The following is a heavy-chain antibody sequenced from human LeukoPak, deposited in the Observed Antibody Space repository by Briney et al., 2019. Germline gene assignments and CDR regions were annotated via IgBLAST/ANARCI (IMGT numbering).Heavy chain of an antibody. V-gene: IGHV3-13*04. CDR2: IETPGDT. J-gene: IGHJ3*02. Sequence: GGSLRLSCAASGFTFSSYYMHWVRQAPGKGLEWVSAIETPGDTHYAGSVKGRFTMSRDNAKNSLYLQMNSPGAGDTAVYFCARDLTEEKAFDIWGQGTMVTVSS. CDR1: GFTFSSYY. D-gene: IGHD7-27*01. CDR3: ARDLTEEKAFDI.